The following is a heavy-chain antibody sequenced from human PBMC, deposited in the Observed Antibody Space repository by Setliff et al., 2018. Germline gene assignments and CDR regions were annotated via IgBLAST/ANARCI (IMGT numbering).Heavy chain of an antibody. CDR3: ARGGVLGTGDFDY. CDR2: TYYIGAT. Sequence: PSETLSLTCTVSGASISTHYWSWIRQPPGKGLEWIGHTYYIGATNYNPSLKGRVTISVDTSKNQVSLKMNFVTAADTAVYYCARGGVLGTGDFDYWGQGTLVT. V-gene: IGHV4-59*11. J-gene: IGHJ4*02. D-gene: IGHD3-16*01. CDR1: GASISTHY.